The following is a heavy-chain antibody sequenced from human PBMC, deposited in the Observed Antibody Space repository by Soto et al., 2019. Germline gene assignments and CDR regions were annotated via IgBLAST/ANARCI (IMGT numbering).Heavy chain of an antibody. CDR2: VSPIGTP. Sequence: QVQLQESGPGLVKPSQTLSLTCTVSGDSVSGGYYWSWVRQRPRKGLEWIGYVSPIGTPYYSPSLNSRVSISIDTSKNQLSLEVRSVIAADTAVYYCARDRGSYGMDVWGQGTTVTVSS. CDR1: GDSVSGGYY. V-gene: IGHV4-31*03. J-gene: IGHJ6*02. CDR3: ARDRGSYGMDV.